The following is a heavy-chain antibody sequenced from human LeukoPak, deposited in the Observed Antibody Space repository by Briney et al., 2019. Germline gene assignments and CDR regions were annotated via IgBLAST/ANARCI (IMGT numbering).Heavy chain of an antibody. CDR2: ISSSGSTI. J-gene: IGHJ5*02. CDR3: VRNGATLDNWFDP. V-gene: IGHV3-11*01. CDR1: GFTFSDYY. Sequence: GGSLRLSCAASGFTFSDYYMSWIRQAPGKGLEWVSYISSSGSTIYYADSVKGRFTISRDNAKNSLYLQMNSLRAEDTAVYYCVRNGATLDNWFDPWGQGTLVTVSS. D-gene: IGHD5-12*01.